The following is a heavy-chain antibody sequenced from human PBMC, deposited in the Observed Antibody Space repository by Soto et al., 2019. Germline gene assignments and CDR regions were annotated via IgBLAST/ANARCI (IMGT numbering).Heavy chain of an antibody. V-gene: IGHV1-2*04. Sequence: QVQLVQSGAEVKKPGASVKVSCKASGYTFTGYYMHWVRQAPGQGLEWMGWINPNSGGTNYAQKFKGWVTMTRDTSISTAYMVLSRLRSHHTPVYYCPRAGLAGPLDYWGQGTLVTVSS. CDR3: PRAGLAGPLDY. CDR1: GYTFTGYY. J-gene: IGHJ4*02. CDR2: INPNSGGT.